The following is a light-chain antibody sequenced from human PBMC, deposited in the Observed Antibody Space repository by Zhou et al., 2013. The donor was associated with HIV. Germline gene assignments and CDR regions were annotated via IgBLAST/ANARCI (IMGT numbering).Light chain of an antibody. CDR1: RGIRVF. Sequence: DVQMTQSPSSLSASIGDRVTVTCQASRGIRVFLNWYQQRPGGAPRLLIHSVSSLESGVPSRFRGSGSGTDFTLTIDTLQTEDFATYYCQQAYIVPLTFGGGTKVEV. J-gene: IGKJ4*01. CDR2: SVS. CDR3: QQAYIVPLT. V-gene: IGKV1-39*01.